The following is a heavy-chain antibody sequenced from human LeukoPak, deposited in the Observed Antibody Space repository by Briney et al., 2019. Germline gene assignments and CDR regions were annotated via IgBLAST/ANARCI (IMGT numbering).Heavy chain of an antibody. CDR3: ARDLNYDFWSGSLSFDY. D-gene: IGHD3-3*01. Sequence: GGSLRLSCAASGFTFSSYWMHWVRQAPGKGLVWVSRINSDGSSTSYADSVKGRFTISRDNAKNTLYLEMNSLRAEDMAVYYCARDLNYDFWSGSLSFDYWGQGTLVTVSS. J-gene: IGHJ4*02. V-gene: IGHV3-74*01. CDR1: GFTFSSYW. CDR2: INSDGSST.